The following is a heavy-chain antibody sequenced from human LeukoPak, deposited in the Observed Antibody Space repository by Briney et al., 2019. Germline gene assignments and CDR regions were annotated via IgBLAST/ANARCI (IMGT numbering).Heavy chain of an antibody. CDR2: IYSSGST. CDR3: ARQDDDTALTPDY. D-gene: IGHD5-18*01. Sequence: SETLSLTCTVSGGSISSSSYYWGWIRQPPGKGLEWIGTIYSSGSTYYNPSLKSRVTISLDTSKNQFSLKLSSVTAADTAVYYRARQDDDTALTPDYWGQGTLVTVSS. CDR1: GGSISSSSYY. V-gene: IGHV4-39*01. J-gene: IGHJ4*02.